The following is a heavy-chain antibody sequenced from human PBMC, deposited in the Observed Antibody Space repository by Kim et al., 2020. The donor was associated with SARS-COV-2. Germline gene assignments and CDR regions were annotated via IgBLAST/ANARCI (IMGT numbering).Heavy chain of an antibody. Sequence: GGSLRLSCAASGFTFDDYAMHWVRQAPGKGLEWVSGISWNSGSIGYADSVKGRFTISRDNAKNSLYLQMNSLRAEDTALYYCAKGGNWNDLYYYGMDVWGQGTTVTVSS. CDR3: AKGGNWNDLYYYGMDV. CDR2: ISWNSGSI. CDR1: GFTFDDYA. J-gene: IGHJ6*02. V-gene: IGHV3-9*01. D-gene: IGHD1-1*01.